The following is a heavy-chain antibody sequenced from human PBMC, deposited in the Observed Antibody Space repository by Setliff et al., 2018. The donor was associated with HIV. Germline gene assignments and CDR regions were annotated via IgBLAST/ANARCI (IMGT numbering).Heavy chain of an antibody. CDR3: ARGKTWLRFLDY. V-gene: IGHV1-18*01. J-gene: IGHJ4*02. CDR1: GYTFNNYG. D-gene: IGHD5-12*01. Sequence: ASVKVSCKASGYTFNNYGSSWVRQAPGQGIEWMGWINTHSGYTNYAQNVQGRVTVTMDTSTSTAYMELRSLKSDDTAVYYCARGKTWLRFLDYWGQGTLVTVSS. CDR2: INTHSGYT.